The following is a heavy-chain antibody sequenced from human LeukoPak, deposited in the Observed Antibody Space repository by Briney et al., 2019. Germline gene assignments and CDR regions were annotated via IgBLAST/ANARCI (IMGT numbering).Heavy chain of an antibody. CDR3: AKDRQSGSSPYYYYYMDV. Sequence: GGSLRLSCAASGSTFSSYAMSWVRQAPGKGLEWVSAISGSGGSTYYADSVKGRFTISRDNSKNTLYLQMNSLRAEDTAVYYCAKDRQSGSSPYYYYYMDVWGKGTTVTVSS. CDR2: ISGSGGST. CDR1: GSTFSSYA. V-gene: IGHV3-23*01. D-gene: IGHD3-10*01. J-gene: IGHJ6*03.